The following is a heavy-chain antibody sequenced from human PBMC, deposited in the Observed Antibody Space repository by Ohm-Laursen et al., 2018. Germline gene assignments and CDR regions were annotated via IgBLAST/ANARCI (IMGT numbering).Heavy chain of an antibody. CDR1: GFTFSSYA. CDR2: ISGSGITT. J-gene: IGHJ4*02. V-gene: IGHV3-23*01. CDR3: AKDQRV. Sequence: SLRLSCAASGFTFSSYAMSWVRQAPGKGLEWVSSISGSGITTYYADSVKGRFTISRDNSRNTLYLQMNSLRAEDTALYYCAKDQRVGGQGILVAVYS.